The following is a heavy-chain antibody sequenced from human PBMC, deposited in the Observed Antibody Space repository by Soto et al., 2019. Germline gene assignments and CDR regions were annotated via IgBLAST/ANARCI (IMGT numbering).Heavy chain of an antibody. CDR3: ARRYGTTFDY. V-gene: IGHV4-30-2*05. Sequence: TLSLTCAVSGGSISSGGYSWSWIRQPPGKGLEWIGYIYHSGSTYYNPSLKSRVTISVDTSKNQFSLKLSSVTAADTAVYYCARRYGTTFDYWDQGTLVTV. CDR2: IYHSGST. D-gene: IGHD1-1*01. CDR1: GGSISSGGYS. J-gene: IGHJ4*02.